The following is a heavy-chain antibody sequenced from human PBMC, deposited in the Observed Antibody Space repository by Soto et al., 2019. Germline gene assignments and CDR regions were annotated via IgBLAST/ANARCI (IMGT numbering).Heavy chain of an antibody. J-gene: IGHJ4*02. V-gene: IGHV5-51*01. Sequence: ESLKISCKTSGYSFTSNWIGWVRQMPGKGLEXXGIIYPGDSDTRYSRSFQGQVNLSADKAISTDYLQWSSLEASDTAMYYCARHGRTGEMDRSPFLDYWAQGTLVTVGS. CDR3: ARHGRTGEMDRSPFLDY. CDR1: GYSFTSNW. CDR2: IYPGDSDT. D-gene: IGHD2-21*01.